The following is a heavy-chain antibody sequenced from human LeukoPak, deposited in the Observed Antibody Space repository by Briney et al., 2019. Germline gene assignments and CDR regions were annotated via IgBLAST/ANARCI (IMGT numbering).Heavy chain of an antibody. D-gene: IGHD6-13*01. CDR2: IKSKTDGGTT. CDR3: TTGSPTATAGTFYYYYGMDV. J-gene: IGHJ6*02. Sequence: GGSLRLSCAASGFTFSNAWMTWVRQAPGKGLEWVGRIKSKTDGGTTDHAAPVKGRFTISRDDSKNTLYLQTNSLKTEDTAVYYCTTGSPTATAGTFYYYYGMDVWGQGTTVTVSS. V-gene: IGHV3-15*01. CDR1: GFTFSNAW.